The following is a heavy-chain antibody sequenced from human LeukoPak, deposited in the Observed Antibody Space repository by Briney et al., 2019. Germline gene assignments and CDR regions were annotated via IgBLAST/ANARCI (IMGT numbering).Heavy chain of an antibody. CDR2: ISSNGGSK. CDR3: ARARLYCSGGSCYAFDI. CDR1: GLTFSSHA. V-gene: IGHV3-64*01. Sequence: GACLRLACSPSGLTFSSHAMESVRQAPGEGVGYVSAISSNGGSKYYANSVKCRFTISRYNSKNTLYIQMGSLRAEDMAVYYCARARLYCSGGSCYAFDIWGQGTMVTVSS. D-gene: IGHD2-15*01. J-gene: IGHJ3*02.